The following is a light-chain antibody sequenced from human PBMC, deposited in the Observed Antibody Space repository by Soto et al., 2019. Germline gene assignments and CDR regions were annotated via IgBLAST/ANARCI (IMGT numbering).Light chain of an antibody. CDR2: GAS. CDR3: QQYGSSVLT. CDR1: QSVSSSY. Sequence: PGERATLSCRASQSVSSSYLAWYQQKPGQAPRLLIYGASSRATGIPDRFSGSGSGTDFTLTISRLEPEDFAVYYCQQYGSSVLTFGGGTKVEIK. J-gene: IGKJ4*01. V-gene: IGKV3-20*01.